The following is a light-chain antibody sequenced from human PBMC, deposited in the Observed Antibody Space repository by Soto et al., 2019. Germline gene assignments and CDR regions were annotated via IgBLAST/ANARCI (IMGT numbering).Light chain of an antibody. CDR2: EVS. Sequence: QSALTQPASVSGSPGQSITISCTGTSSDNGASNYKFVSWYQQPPGKAPKLIIFEVSYRPSGVSNRFSGSKSGNTASLTISGLRAEDEADYYCSSYAVSTPLVIFGGGTKLTVL. CDR1: SSDNGASNY. CDR3: SSYAVSTPLVI. J-gene: IGLJ2*01. V-gene: IGLV2-14*01.